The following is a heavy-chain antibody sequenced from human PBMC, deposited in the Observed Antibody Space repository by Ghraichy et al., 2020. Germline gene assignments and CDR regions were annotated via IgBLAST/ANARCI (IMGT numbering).Heavy chain of an antibody. CDR1: GYTFTSYY. Sequence: ASVKVSCKASGYTFTSYYMHWVRQAPGQGLEWMGIINPSGGSTSYAQKFQGRVTMTRDTSTSTVYMELSSLRSEDTAVYYCARVWGYCSSTSCRNGMLEDWFDPWGQGTLVTVSS. CDR2: INPSGGST. D-gene: IGHD2-2*01. J-gene: IGHJ5*02. V-gene: IGHV1-46*01. CDR3: ARVWGYCSSTSCRNGMLEDWFDP.